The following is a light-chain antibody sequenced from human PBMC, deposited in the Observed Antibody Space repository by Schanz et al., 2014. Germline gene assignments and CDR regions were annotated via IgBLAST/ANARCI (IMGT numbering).Light chain of an antibody. Sequence: QSALTQPPSVSGSPGQSVTISCTGTGSDIGAYNRVSWYRQPPGSAPQVILYEVTNRPSGVPDRFSGSKSGNTASLTISGLQADDEADYYCSSFTRGSIPYVFGTGTKVTVL. CDR2: EVT. CDR3: SSFTRGSIPYV. CDR1: GSDIGAYNR. J-gene: IGLJ1*01. V-gene: IGLV2-18*02.